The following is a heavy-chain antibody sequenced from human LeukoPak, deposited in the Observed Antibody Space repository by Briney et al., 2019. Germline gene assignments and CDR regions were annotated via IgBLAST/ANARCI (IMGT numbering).Heavy chain of an antibody. CDR2: INPNSGGT. Sequence: VASVKVSCKASGYTFTGYYMHWVRQAPGQGLEWMGWINPNSGGTNYAQDFHGRVTMTRDTSISTAYMELSRLRSDDTAVYYCARVGVGIAAAGTSGGSWGQGTLVTVSS. CDR3: ARVGVGIAAAGTSGGS. D-gene: IGHD6-13*01. V-gene: IGHV1-2*02. CDR1: GYTFTGYY. J-gene: IGHJ5*02.